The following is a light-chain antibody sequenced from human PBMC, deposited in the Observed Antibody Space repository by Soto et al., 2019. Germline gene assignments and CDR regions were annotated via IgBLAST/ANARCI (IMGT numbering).Light chain of an antibody. Sequence: EVVLTQSPGTLSLSPGERATLSCRASQSVSNTYLAWYQQKPGQAPRLLINGASSRATGIPDRFSGSGSGTDFTLTISRLEPEDFAVYSCQQYGSLPWTFGQGTKVAFK. CDR1: QSVSNTY. CDR2: GAS. J-gene: IGKJ1*01. CDR3: QQYGSLPWT. V-gene: IGKV3-20*01.